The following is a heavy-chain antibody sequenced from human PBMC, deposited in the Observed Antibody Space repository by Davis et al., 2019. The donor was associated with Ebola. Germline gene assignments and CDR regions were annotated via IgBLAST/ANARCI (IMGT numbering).Heavy chain of an antibody. CDR1: GYTFSDYY. CDR2: ITPNSGVT. V-gene: IGHV1-2*06. Sequence: AASVKVSCKASGYTFSDYYLHWVRQAPGQGLEWMGRITPNSGVTNYAQKFQGRVTMTRDTSISTAYLDLSRLRSDDTAVYYCARTGITVAGADYWGQGTLVTVSS. CDR3: ARTGITVAGADY. D-gene: IGHD6-19*01. J-gene: IGHJ4*02.